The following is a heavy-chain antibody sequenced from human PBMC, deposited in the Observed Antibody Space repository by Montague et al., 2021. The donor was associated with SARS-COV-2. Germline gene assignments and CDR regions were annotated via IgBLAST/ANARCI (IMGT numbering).Heavy chain of an antibody. CDR1: GFPFSSYK. J-gene: IGHJ3*01. V-gene: IGHV3-48*02. Sequence: SLRLSCAASGFPFSSYKMTWVRQAPGMGLEWISYISSSSSSTYYADSVKGRFTISRDNAKNSLYLQMNSLRDEDTAVYYCARAFNWSPDFDSSGSEAFDFWGPGTMVTVSS. D-gene: IGHD3-22*01. CDR2: ISSSSSST. CDR3: ARAFNWSPDFDSSGSEAFDF.